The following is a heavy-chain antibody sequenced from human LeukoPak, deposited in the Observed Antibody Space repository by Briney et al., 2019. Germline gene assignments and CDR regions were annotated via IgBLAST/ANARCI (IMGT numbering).Heavy chain of an antibody. D-gene: IGHD6-19*01. CDR3: VRSTGTGWYFDN. J-gene: IGHJ4*02. CDR2: INPNGGAT. CDR1: GYTFTSNY. V-gene: IGHV1-2*02. Sequence: ASVKVSCKAFGYTFTSNYMHWVRQAPGQGLEWMGWINPNGGATIYAQKFQGTITITRDTSVRTLYLELTRLKSDDTAIYYCVRSTGTGWYFDNWGQGTLVSVSS.